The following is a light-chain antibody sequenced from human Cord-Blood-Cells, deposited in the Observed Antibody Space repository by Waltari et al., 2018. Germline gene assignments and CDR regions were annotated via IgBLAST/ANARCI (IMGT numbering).Light chain of an antibody. CDR3: CSYAGSYTWV. J-gene: IGLJ3*02. Sequence: QSALTQPRSVSGSPGQSVTISCTVTSSDVGGYNDVSCYQQHQGKAPKLMIYDVSKRPSGVPDRFSGSKSGNTASLTISGLQTEDEADYYCCSYAGSYTWVFGGGTKLTVL. CDR2: DVS. V-gene: IGLV2-11*01. CDR1: SSDVGGYND.